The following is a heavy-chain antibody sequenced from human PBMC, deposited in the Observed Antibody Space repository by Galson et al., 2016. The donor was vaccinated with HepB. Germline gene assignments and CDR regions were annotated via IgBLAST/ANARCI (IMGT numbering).Heavy chain of an antibody. Sequence: SLRLSCAASGFTVSSNYMRWVRQASGKALEWVSLIYSSGNTHYADSVKGRFTNSRDSSKNTVYLKINSLRVDDTAVYYCARGGGAAAAAWGQGTLFTVSS. J-gene: IGHJ5*02. CDR3: ARGGGAAAAA. CDR2: IYSSGNT. D-gene: IGHD6-13*01. CDR1: GFTVSSNY. V-gene: IGHV3-53*01.